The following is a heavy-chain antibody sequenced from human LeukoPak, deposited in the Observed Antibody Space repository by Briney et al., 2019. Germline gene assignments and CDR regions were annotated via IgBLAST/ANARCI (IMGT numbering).Heavy chain of an antibody. D-gene: IGHD3-9*01. J-gene: IGHJ4*02. Sequence: ASVKVSCKASGYTFTGYYMHWVRQAPGQGLEWMGWINPNSGGTNYAQKFQGRVTMTRDTSISTAYMELSRLRSDDTAVYYCARGGFRELRYFDWLCDYWGQGTLVTVSS. V-gene: IGHV1-2*02. CDR1: GYTFTGYY. CDR2: INPNSGGT. CDR3: ARGGFRELRYFDWLCDY.